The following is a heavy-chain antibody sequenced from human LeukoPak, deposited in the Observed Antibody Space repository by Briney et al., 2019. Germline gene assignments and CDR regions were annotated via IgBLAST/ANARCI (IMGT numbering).Heavy chain of an antibody. CDR3: AKVAGTRNSDYFFDY. CDR2: IYYSGST. Sequence: PSQTLSLTCTVSGGSISSGGYYWSWIRQHPGKGLEWIGYIYYSGSTYYNPSLKSRVTISVDTSKNQFSLRLSSVTAADTAVYYCAKVAGTRNSDYFFDYWGQGTLVTVSS. D-gene: IGHD2/OR15-2a*01. J-gene: IGHJ4*02. CDR1: GGSISSGGYY. V-gene: IGHV4-31*03.